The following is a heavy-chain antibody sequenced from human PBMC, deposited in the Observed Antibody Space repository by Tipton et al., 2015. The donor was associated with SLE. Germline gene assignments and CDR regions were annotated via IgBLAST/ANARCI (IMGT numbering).Heavy chain of an antibody. J-gene: IGHJ4*02. V-gene: IGHV3-43D*04. D-gene: IGHD4-23*01. CDR1: GFTFDDYA. CDR2: ISWDGGST. Sequence: GSLRLSCAASGFTFDDYAMHWVRQAPGKGLEWVSLISWDGGSTYYADSVKGRFTISRDNSKNSLYLQMNSLRAEDTALYYCAKDGDGGNSFDYWGQGTLVTVSS. CDR3: AKDGDGGNSFDY.